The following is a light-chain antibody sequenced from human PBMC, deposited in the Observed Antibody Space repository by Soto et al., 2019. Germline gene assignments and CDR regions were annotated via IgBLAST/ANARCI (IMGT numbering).Light chain of an antibody. J-gene: IGLJ1*01. V-gene: IGLV1-44*01. Sequence: QSVLTQPPSASGTPVQRVTMSCSGSRSNIGSNNVNWYQQLPGTAPKLLMYTNNQRPSGVPDRFSGSRSGTSASLAISGLQSEDEADYYCAAWDDSLNGFVFGTGTKVTVL. CDR3: AAWDDSLNGFV. CDR2: TNN. CDR1: RSNIGSNN.